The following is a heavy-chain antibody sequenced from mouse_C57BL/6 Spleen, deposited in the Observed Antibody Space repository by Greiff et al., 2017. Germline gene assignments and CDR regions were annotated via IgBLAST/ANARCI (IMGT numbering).Heavy chain of an antibody. J-gene: IGHJ2*01. D-gene: IGHD1-1*01. CDR1: GFNIKDYY. V-gene: IGHV14-2*01. CDR2: IDPEDGET. Sequence: EVKLQESGAELVKPGASVKLSCTASGFNIKDYYMHWVKQRTEQGLEWIGRIDPEDGETKYAPKFQGKATIPADTSSHTAYLRLSSLTSEDTAVYDCARDYYYGSSPYLDDGGQGTTLTGAS. CDR3: ARDYYYGSSPYLDD.